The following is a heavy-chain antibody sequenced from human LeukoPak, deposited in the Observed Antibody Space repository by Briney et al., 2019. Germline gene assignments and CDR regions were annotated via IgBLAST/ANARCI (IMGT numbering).Heavy chain of an antibody. CDR3: ARDWDAGDDVFDI. D-gene: IGHD7-27*01. Sequence: PGGSLRLSCAASGFTFSSYGMHWVRQAPGKGLEWVTFIRYDGSNKYYADSVKGRFTISRDNSKNTLYLQMNSLRAEDTAVYYCARDWDAGDDVFDIWGEGTMVTVSS. J-gene: IGHJ3*02. CDR2: IRYDGSNK. V-gene: IGHV3-30*02. CDR1: GFTFSSYG.